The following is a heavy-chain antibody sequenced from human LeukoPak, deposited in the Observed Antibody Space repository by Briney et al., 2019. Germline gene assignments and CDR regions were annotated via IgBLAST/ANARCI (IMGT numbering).Heavy chain of an antibody. Sequence: PSETLSLTCTVSGGSISSGGYYWSWIRQHPGKGLEWIGYIYYSGSTYYNPSLKSRVTISVDTSKNQFSLKLSSVTAADTAVYYCARAPGGWFGELLFPYYFDYWGQEPWSPSPQ. CDR2: IYYSGST. CDR1: GGSISSGGYY. CDR3: ARAPGGWFGELLFPYYFDY. J-gene: IGHJ4*01. V-gene: IGHV4-31*03. D-gene: IGHD3-10*01.